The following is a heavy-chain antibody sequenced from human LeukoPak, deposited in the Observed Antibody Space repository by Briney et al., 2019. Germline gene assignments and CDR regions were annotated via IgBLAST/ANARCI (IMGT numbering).Heavy chain of an antibody. J-gene: IGHJ4*02. CDR2: YYYSGST. V-gene: IGHV4-30-4*08. CDR1: GGSISSGDYY. D-gene: IGHD3-10*01. Sequence: SQTLSLTCTVSGGSISSGDYYWSWIRQPPGKVLEWIGYYYYSGSTYYNPSLKSRVTISVDTSKNQFSLKLSSVTAADTAVYYCARVRWSNYYGSGNFDYWGQGTLVTVSS. CDR3: ARVRWSNYYGSGNFDY.